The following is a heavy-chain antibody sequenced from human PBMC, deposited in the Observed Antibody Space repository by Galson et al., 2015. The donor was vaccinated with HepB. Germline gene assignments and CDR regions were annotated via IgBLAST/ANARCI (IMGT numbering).Heavy chain of an antibody. CDR2: IYPGDSDT. CDR1: GYIFTNYW. V-gene: IGHV5-51*01. Sequence: QSGAEVKKPGESLKTSCKGSGYIFTNYWTGWVRQMPGKGLEWMGMIYPGDSDTRYSPSFQGQVTMSADKSINTAYLQWNSVKVSDTAMYYCARLSLVAATTADDYYYGMDVWGQGTTVTVSS. D-gene: IGHD2-15*01. J-gene: IGHJ6*02. CDR3: ARLSLVAATTADDYYYGMDV.